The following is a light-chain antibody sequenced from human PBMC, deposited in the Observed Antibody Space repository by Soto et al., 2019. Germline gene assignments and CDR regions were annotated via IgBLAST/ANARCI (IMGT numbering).Light chain of an antibody. CDR1: QSVSSSY. J-gene: IGKJ1*01. V-gene: IGKV3-20*01. CDR2: GAS. Sequence: EIVLTQSPGTLSLSPGERATLSCRASQSVSSSYLAWYQQKPGQAPRLLIYGASSRATGIIDRFSGSGYGTDFTLTISRLEPEDFAVYYCQQYGRSRTFGQGTKVEIK. CDR3: QQYGRSRT.